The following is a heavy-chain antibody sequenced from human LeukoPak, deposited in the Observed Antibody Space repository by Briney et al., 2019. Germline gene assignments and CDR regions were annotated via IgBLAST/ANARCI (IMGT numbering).Heavy chain of an antibody. CDR1: GFTFSSYA. CDR2: ISNSGGNT. CDR3: AKTMGAIDHDY. D-gene: IGHD1-26*01. Sequence: GGSLRLSCVVSGFTFSSYAMSWARQAPGKGLEWVSTISNSGGNTYYADSVKGWFTISRDNSKNTLYLQMNSLRVEDTAVYFCAKTMGAIDHDYWGQGILVTVSS. V-gene: IGHV3-23*01. J-gene: IGHJ4*02.